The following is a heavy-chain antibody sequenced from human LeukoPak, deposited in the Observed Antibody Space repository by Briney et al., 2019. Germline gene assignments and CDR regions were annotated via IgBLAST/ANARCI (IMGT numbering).Heavy chain of an antibody. Sequence: SETLSLTCAVYGGSFSGYYWSWIRQPPGKGLEWIGEINHSGSTNYNPSLKSRVTMSVDTSKNQFSLKLSSVTAADTAVYYCARHQAPLEDHDAFDIWGQGTMVTVSS. CDR2: INHSGST. J-gene: IGHJ3*02. CDR1: GGSFSGYY. V-gene: IGHV4-34*01. CDR3: ARHQAPLEDHDAFDI. D-gene: IGHD5-24*01.